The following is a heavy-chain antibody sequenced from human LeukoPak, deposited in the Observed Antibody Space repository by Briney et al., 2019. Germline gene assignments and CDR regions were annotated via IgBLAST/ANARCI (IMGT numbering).Heavy chain of an antibody. CDR1: GFTFSSYA. Sequence: GGSLRLSCAASGFTFSSYAMHWVRQAPGKGLEWVAVISYDGSNKYYADSVKGRFTISRDNSKNTLYLQMNSLRAEDTAVYYCARGGSRHPSPEDYWGQGTLVTVSS. V-gene: IGHV3-30-3*01. CDR3: ARGGSRHPSPEDY. J-gene: IGHJ4*02. D-gene: IGHD1-1*01. CDR2: ISYDGSNK.